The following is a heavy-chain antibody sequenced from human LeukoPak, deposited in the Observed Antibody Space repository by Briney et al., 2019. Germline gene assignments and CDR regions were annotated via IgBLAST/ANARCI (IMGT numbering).Heavy chain of an antibody. J-gene: IGHJ4*02. Sequence: GGSLRLSCAASGFTFSSSFMSRVRQAPGKGLEGVSVIYSTGSTYYADSVKGRFTISRDNPKNTLYLQMNSLRAEDTAVYYCAVSSRKWELHGFDYWGQGTLVTVSS. V-gene: IGHV3-66*01. CDR2: IYSTGST. CDR1: GFTFSSSF. CDR3: AVSSRKWELHGFDY. D-gene: IGHD1-26*01.